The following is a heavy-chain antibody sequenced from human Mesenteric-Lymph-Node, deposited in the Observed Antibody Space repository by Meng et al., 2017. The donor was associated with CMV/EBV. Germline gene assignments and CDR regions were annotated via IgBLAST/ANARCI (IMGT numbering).Heavy chain of an antibody. CDR3: ARGHYSGSYYDY. CDR2: ISSSSSYI. J-gene: IGHJ4*02. Sequence: GESLKISCAASGFTFSSYSMNWVRQAPGKGLEWVSSISSSSSYIYYADSVKGRFTISRDNAKNSLYLQMNSLRAEDTAVYYCARGHYSGSYYDYWGQGTLVTVSS. V-gene: IGHV3-21*01. CDR1: GFTFSSYS. D-gene: IGHD1-26*01.